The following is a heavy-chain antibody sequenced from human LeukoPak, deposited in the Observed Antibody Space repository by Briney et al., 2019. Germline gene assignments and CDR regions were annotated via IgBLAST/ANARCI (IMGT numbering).Heavy chain of an antibody. CDR2: IRYDGSNK. J-gene: IGHJ4*02. CDR1: GFTFSSYG. CDR3: ARGGYSYAVPLDY. Sequence: PGGSLRLSCAASGFTFSSYGMHWVRQAPGKGLEWVAFIRYDGSNKYYADSVKGRFTISRDNSKNTLYLQMNSLRAEDTAVYYCARGGYSYAVPLDYWGQGTLVTVSS. D-gene: IGHD5-18*01. V-gene: IGHV3-30*02.